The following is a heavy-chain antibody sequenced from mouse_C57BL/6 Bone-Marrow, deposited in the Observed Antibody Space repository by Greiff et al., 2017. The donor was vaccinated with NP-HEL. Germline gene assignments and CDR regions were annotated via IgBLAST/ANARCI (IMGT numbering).Heavy chain of an antibody. CDR1: GYTFTSYW. CDR2: IDPSDSYT. CDR3: ARPGSSYDYAMDY. D-gene: IGHD1-1*01. J-gene: IGHJ4*01. Sequence: QVQLQQPGAELVMPGASVKLSCKASGYTFTSYWMHWVKQRPGQGLEWIGEIDPSDSYTNYNQKFMGKSTLTVDKSSSTAYMQLSSLTSEDSAVYYCARPGSSYDYAMDYWGQGTSVTVSS. V-gene: IGHV1-69*01.